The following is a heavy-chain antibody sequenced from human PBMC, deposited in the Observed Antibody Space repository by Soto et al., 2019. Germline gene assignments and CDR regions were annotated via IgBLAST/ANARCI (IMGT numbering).Heavy chain of an antibody. CDR3: ATDRGRNYGMDV. V-gene: IGHV4-31*03. D-gene: IGHD5-12*01. CDR2: IYYSGST. CDR1: GGSMSSGNYY. Sequence: PSETLSLTCTVSGGSMSSGNYYWSWIRQHPGKGLEWIGYIYYSGSTYYNPSLKGRATISSGTSKNRFSLKLSSVTAADTAVYYCATDRGRNYGMDVWGQGTTVTVSS. J-gene: IGHJ6*02.